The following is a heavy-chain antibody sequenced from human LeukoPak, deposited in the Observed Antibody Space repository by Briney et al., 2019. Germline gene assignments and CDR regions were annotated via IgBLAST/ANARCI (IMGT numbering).Heavy chain of an antibody. CDR3: ARDNMIEYAFDI. D-gene: IGHD3-22*01. V-gene: IGHV1-18*01. J-gene: IGHJ3*02. Sequence: ASVKVSCKASGYTFTSYGISWVRQAPGQGFKWMGWISAYKGNTNYAQNLQGRVTMTTDTSTSTVYMELSSLRSEDTAVYYCARDNMIEYAFDIWGQGTMVTVSS. CDR2: ISAYKGNT. CDR1: GYTFTSYG.